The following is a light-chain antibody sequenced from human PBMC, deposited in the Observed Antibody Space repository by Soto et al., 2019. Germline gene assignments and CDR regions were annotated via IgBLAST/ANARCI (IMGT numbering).Light chain of an antibody. Sequence: EIVLTQSPGTLSLSPGEGATLSCRASQTISNTYLAWYQQQPGQAPRLLIYGASSRATGIPDRFSGSGSGTDFTLTISGLEPEDFAVYYCQSYGRTVFTFGPGTKVDIK. J-gene: IGKJ3*01. CDR2: GAS. V-gene: IGKV3-20*01. CDR3: QSYGRTVFT. CDR1: QTISNTY.